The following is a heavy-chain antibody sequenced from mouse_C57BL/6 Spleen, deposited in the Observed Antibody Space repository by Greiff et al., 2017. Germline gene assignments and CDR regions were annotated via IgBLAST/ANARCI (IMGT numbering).Heavy chain of an antibody. CDR1: GYTFTSYW. Sequence: VQLQQPGAELVKPGASVKLSCKASGYTFTSYWMHWVKQRPGQGLEWIGMIHPNSGSTNYNEKFKSKATLTVDKSSSTAYMQLSSLTSEDSAVYYCARSLLRYPYFDYWGQGTTLTVSS. CDR2: IHPNSGST. CDR3: ARSLLRYPYFDY. J-gene: IGHJ2*01. D-gene: IGHD1-1*01. V-gene: IGHV1-64*01.